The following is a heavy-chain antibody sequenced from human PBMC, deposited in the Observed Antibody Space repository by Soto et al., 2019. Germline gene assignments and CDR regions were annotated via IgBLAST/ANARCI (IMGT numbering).Heavy chain of an antibody. CDR3: ARRSGSCFDY. D-gene: IGHD7-27*01. CDR1: GGSISRYY. CDR2: IYYSGST. Sequence: PSETLSLTCTVSGGSISRYYWSWIRQPPGKGLEWIGYIYYSGSTNYNPSLKSRVTISVDTSKNQFSLKLSSVTAADTAVYYCARRSGSCFDYWGQGTLVTVSS. J-gene: IGHJ4*02. V-gene: IGHV4-59*08.